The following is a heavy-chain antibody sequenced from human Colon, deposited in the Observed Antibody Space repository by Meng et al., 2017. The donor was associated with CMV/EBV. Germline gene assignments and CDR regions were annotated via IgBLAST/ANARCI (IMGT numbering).Heavy chain of an antibody. D-gene: IGHD3-3*01. CDR2: ISGSGSEGGD. CDR1: GFTFNDYA. CDR3: AKGRMYYDFWSGYED. Sequence: GESLKISCAASGFTFNDYAMAWVRQAPGKGLEWVSGISGSGSEGGDYYADSVKGRFTVSRDNLRNILYLEMNSVKDDDTAVYFCAKGRMYYDFWSGYEDWGQGTLVPSPQ. V-gene: IGHV3-23*01. J-gene: IGHJ4*02.